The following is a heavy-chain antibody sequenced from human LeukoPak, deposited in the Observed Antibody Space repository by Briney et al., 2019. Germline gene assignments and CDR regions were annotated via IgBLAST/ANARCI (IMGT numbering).Heavy chain of an antibody. D-gene: IGHD2-2*01. J-gene: IGHJ2*01. CDR3: AKGSVHCSSTSCYSWNWYFDL. V-gene: IGHV3-30*02. CDR2: IRYDGSNK. CDR1: GFTFSSYS. Sequence: GGSLRLSCAASGFTFSSYSMNRVRQAPGKGLEWVAFIRYDGSNKYYADSVKGRFTISRDNSKNTLYLQMNSLRAEDTAVYYCAKGSVHCSSTSCYSWNWYFDLWGRGTLVTVSS.